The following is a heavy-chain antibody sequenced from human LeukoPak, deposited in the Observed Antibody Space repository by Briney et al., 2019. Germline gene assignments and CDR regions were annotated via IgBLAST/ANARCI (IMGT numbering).Heavy chain of an antibody. Sequence: PSETLSLTCTVSGYSISSGYYWGWIRQPPGKGLEWIGNIYYSESTYYNPSLKSRVTISVDTSKNQFSLKLNSVTAADTAVYYCARLGFYYGSGSYSQRWVFDYWGQGTLVTVSS. V-gene: IGHV4-38-2*02. CDR2: IYYSEST. CDR3: ARLGFYYGSGSYSQRWVFDY. D-gene: IGHD3-10*01. J-gene: IGHJ4*02. CDR1: GYSISSGYY.